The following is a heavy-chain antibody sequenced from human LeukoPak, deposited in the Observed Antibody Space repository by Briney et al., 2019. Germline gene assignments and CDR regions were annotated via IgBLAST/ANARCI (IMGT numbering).Heavy chain of an antibody. D-gene: IGHD6-13*01. V-gene: IGHV4-30-2*01. CDR1: SGSISSGTYY. Sequence: PSETLSLTCTVSSGSISSGTYYWSWIRQPPGEGLEWIGYFYHSGSTHYNPSLKSRVTMSVDTSKNQFSLKVTSVTAADTAVYYCARGDSSRWHVQDYWGQGTLVTVSS. CDR3: ARGDSSRWHVQDY. J-gene: IGHJ4*02. CDR2: FYHSGST.